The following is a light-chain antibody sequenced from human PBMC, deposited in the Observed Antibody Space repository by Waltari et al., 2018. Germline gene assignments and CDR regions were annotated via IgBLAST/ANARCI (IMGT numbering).Light chain of an antibody. CDR3: QHSYNTPRT. CDR1: QSISTY. Sequence: DIQMTQSPSSLSASVGDTVSITCRASQSISTYLNWYQKKPGKAPELLIYGASKLQSGVPPRFSGSGSGAEFTLTINSLQPEDFATYYCQHSYNTPRTFGQGTKVEIK. V-gene: IGKV1-39*01. CDR2: GAS. J-gene: IGKJ1*01.